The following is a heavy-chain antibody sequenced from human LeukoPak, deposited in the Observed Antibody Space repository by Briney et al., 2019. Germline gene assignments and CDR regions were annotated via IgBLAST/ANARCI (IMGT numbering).Heavy chain of an antibody. CDR2: ISWDGGST. Sequence: GGSLRLSCAASGFTFDDYAMHWVRQAPGKGLEWASLISWDGGSTYYADSVKGRFTISRDNSKNSLYLQMNSLRAEDTALYYCAKGYDLLTGYYLDYWGQGTLVTVSS. CDR3: AKGYDLLTGYYLDY. CDR1: GFTFDDYA. J-gene: IGHJ4*02. D-gene: IGHD3-9*01. V-gene: IGHV3-43D*03.